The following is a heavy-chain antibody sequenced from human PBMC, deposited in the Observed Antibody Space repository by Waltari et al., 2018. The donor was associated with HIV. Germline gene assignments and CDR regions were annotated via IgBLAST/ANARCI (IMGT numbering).Heavy chain of an antibody. CDR1: GCSISSSSYY. D-gene: IGHD1-26*01. Sequence: QLQLQESGPGLVKPSETLSLTCTVSGCSISSSSYYWGWIRQPPGKGLEWIGNIYYSVSTYHNPSLKSRVPISVDTSKNQFSLKLSSVTAADTAVYSCARQMWEKTFDYWGQGTLVTVSS. CDR2: IYYSVST. J-gene: IGHJ4*02. V-gene: IGHV4-39*01. CDR3: ARQMWEKTFDY.